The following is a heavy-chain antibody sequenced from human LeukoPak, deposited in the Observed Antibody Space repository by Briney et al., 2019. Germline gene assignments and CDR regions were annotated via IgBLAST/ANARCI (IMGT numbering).Heavy chain of an antibody. D-gene: IGHD1-1*01. CDR2: ISTTSSFM. CDR1: GFSFNDSY. V-gene: IGHV3-11*03. J-gene: IGHJ4*02. CDR3: AINWNFDY. Sequence: GGSLRLSCAASGFSFNDSYMTWIRQAPGRGLEWLSYISTTSSFMDYADSVKGRFTISRDNAKNSLFLQMNSLRAEDTAIYYCAINWNFDYWGQGTLVTVSS.